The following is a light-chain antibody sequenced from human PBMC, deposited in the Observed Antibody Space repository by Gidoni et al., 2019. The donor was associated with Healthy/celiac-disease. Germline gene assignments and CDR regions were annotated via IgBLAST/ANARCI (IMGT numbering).Light chain of an antibody. CDR2: AAS. CDR1: QGISSY. Sequence: DIQLTQSPSFLSASVGDRVTSTCRASQGISSYLAWYQQQPGKAPKLLIYAASTLQSGVPSRFSGSGSGTEFTLTISSLQPEDFATYYCQQRNTYPPVTFGPGTKVDIK. J-gene: IGKJ3*01. CDR3: QQRNTYPPVT. V-gene: IGKV1-9*01.